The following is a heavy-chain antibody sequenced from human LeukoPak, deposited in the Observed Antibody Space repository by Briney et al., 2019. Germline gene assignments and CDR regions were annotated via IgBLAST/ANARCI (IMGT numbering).Heavy chain of an antibody. CDR2: INHSGST. CDR1: GGSSSGYY. V-gene: IGHV4-34*01. CDR3: ARGQGRGYYYGMDV. J-gene: IGHJ6*04. Sequence: NPSEPLSPTCAVHGGSSSGYYWSWIRQPPGKGLEWIGEINHSGSTNYNPSLKSRATISVDTSKNQFSLKLSSVTAADTAVYYCARGQGRGYYYGMDVWGKGTTVTVSS. D-gene: IGHD3-10*01.